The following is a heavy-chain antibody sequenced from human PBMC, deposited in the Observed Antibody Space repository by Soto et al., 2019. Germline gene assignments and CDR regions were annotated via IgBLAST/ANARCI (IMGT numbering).Heavy chain of an antibody. J-gene: IGHJ4*02. D-gene: IGHD1-1*01. CDR1: GFTFSIYS. V-gene: IGHV3-21*01. CDR3: ARVSMHSTTQPPGH. Sequence: EVRLVESGGGLVKPGGSLRLSCEASGFTFSIYSMSWVRQAPGKGLEWVSSISSSGTYIYYADSMKGRFTISRDDARNSLYLQMSSLRAEDTAVYYCARVSMHSTTQPPGHWGQGTLVNVSS. CDR2: ISSSGTYI.